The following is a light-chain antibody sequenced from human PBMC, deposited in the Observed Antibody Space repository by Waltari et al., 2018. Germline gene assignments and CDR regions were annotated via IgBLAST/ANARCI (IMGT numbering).Light chain of an antibody. CDR3: QQYYNTPYT. J-gene: IGKJ2*01. CDR1: QNILLNSNNKNY. V-gene: IGKV4-1*01. CDR2: WAS. Sequence: DIVMTQSPDSLAVSLGERVTINCKSSQNILLNSNNKNYLAWYQQKPGQPPKLLVYWASTRESGVPDRFSGSVSGTDFTLTISSLQSEDVAVYYCQQYYNTPYTFGQGTKLEIK.